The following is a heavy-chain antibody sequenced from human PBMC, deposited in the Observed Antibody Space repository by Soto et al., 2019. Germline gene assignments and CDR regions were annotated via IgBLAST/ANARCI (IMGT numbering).Heavy chain of an antibody. J-gene: IGHJ4*02. V-gene: IGHV3-23*01. CDR3: AMFYDSSGYYYLIYY. Sequence: GGSLRLSCEASGFTFSTYAMSWVRQAPGKGLEWVSAISGSGGSTYYADSVKGRFTISRDNSKNKLYLQMNSLRAEDTAVYYCAMFYDSSGYYYLIYYWGRGSLVIVSS. D-gene: IGHD3-22*01. CDR1: GFTFSTYA. CDR2: ISGSGGST.